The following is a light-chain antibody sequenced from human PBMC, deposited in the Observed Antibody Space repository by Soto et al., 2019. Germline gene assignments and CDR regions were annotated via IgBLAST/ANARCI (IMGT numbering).Light chain of an antibody. CDR3: QSYDSSLSGVV. V-gene: IGLV1-40*01. Sequence: QSVLTQPPSVSGPPGQRVTISCTGSSSNIGAGYDVHWYQQLPGTAPKLPIYGNSNRPSGVPDRFSGSKSGTSASLAITGLQAEDEADYYCQSYDSSLSGVVFGGGTKLTVL. J-gene: IGLJ2*01. CDR1: SSNIGAGYD. CDR2: GNS.